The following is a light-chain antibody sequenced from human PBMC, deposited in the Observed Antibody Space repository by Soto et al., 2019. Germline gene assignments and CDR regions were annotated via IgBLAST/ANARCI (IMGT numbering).Light chain of an antibody. Sequence: DIVMTQSPLSLPVTPGEPASISCRSSQSLLHSNGYNYLDWYLQKPGQSPQLLIYWGSNRASGVPDRFSGSGSATDFTLKINRVEAEDVGVYFCMQCLQSPPTFGQGTKVEIK. CDR1: QSLLHSNGYNY. CDR3: MQCLQSPPT. CDR2: WGS. J-gene: IGKJ1*01. V-gene: IGKV2-28*01.